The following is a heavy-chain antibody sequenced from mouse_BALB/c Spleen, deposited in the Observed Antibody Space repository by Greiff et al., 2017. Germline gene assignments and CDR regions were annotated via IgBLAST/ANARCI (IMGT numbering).Heavy chain of an antibody. Sequence: QVQLKESGAELVRPGVSVKISCKGSGYTFTDYAMHWVKQSHAKSLEWIGVISTYYGDASYNQKFKGKATMTVDKSSSTAYMELARLTSEDSAIYYCARSGYYGNYVDYWGQGTTLTVSS. CDR3: ARSGYYGNYVDY. CDR2: ISTYYGDA. D-gene: IGHD2-1*01. V-gene: IGHV1S137*01. CDR1: GYTFTDYA. J-gene: IGHJ2*01.